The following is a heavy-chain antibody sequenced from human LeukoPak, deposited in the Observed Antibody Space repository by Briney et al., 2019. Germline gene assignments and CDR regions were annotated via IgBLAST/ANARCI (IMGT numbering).Heavy chain of an antibody. Sequence: ASVKVSCKASGYTFTGYYLHWVRQAPGQGLEWMGWINPNSGGTVYAQKFKGRVTMTRDTSISTAYMELSGLRPDDTAIYYCVSYYHGSGSSYNDAFDVWGQGTMVTVSS. D-gene: IGHD3-10*01. V-gene: IGHV1-2*02. J-gene: IGHJ3*01. CDR2: INPNSGGT. CDR1: GYTFTGYY. CDR3: VSYYHGSGSSYNDAFDV.